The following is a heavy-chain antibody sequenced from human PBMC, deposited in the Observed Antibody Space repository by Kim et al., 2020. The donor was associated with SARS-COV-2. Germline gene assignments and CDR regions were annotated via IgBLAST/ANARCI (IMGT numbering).Heavy chain of an antibody. CDR1: GFTFSSFA. CDR2: ISYDGKNT. Sequence: GGSLRLSCAASGFTFSSFAMHWVRQAPGKGLEWVAFISYDGKNTYYPDSVKGRFTLSRDNSKNTLYLQMNSLRAEDTAVYYCARDILAVAARDYWGQGTLVTVSS. D-gene: IGHD6-19*01. J-gene: IGHJ4*02. CDR3: ARDILAVAARDY. V-gene: IGHV3-30*04.